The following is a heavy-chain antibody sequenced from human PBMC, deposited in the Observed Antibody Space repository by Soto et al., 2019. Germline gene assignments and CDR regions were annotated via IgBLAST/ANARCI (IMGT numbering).Heavy chain of an antibody. J-gene: IGHJ6*02. V-gene: IGHV3-9*01. Sequence: HPGGSLRLSCAASGFTFDDYAMHWVRQAPGKGLEWVSGISWNSGSIGYADSVKGRFTISRDNAKNSQYLQMNSLRAEDTALYYCAKDLRIAAARGYYYGMDVWGQGTTFTV. CDR1: GFTFDDYA. CDR3: AKDLRIAAARGYYYGMDV. D-gene: IGHD6-13*01. CDR2: ISWNSGSI.